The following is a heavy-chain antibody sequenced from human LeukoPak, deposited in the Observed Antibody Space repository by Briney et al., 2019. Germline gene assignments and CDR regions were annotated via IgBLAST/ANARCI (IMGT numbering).Heavy chain of an antibody. V-gene: IGHV3-30*02. CDR1: GFTFSNYG. D-gene: IGHD4-11*01. CDR2: IWHDGSNK. J-gene: IGHJ1*01. Sequence: PGGSLRLSCAASGFTFSNYGMHWVRQAPGKGLEWVAFIWHDGSNKNYADSVKGRFTISRDNSKNTLYLQMNSLGVDDTAVYYCGTYSINNAREFQYWGQGTLVTVPS. CDR3: GTYSINNAREFQY.